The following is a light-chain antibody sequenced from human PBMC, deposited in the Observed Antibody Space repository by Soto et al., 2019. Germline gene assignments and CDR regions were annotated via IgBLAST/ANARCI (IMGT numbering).Light chain of an antibody. J-gene: IGKJ4*01. Sequence: EIVVTQSPATLSVSPGERATLSCRASQSVGNNFAWYQQKPGQAPRLLIFATSTRSTGVPAWFSGSGSGTEFTLTISSLQSEEFAVYYCQQYGDWPLTFGGGAKVEIE. CDR2: ATS. CDR3: QQYGDWPLT. CDR1: QSVGNN. V-gene: IGKV3-15*01.